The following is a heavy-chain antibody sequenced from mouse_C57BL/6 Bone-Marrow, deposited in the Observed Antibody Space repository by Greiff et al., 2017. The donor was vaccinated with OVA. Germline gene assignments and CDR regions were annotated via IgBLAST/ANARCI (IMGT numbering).Heavy chain of an antibody. CDR1: GYTFTSYW. V-gene: IGHV1-64*01. D-gene: IGHD2-4*01. J-gene: IGHJ1*03. CDR2: IHPISGST. CDR3: AREGPYDYGWYFDV. Sequence: QVQLQQPGAELVKPGASVMLSCKASGYTFTSYWMHWVKQRPGQGLEWIGMIHPISGSTNYNEKFKSKATLTVDKSSSTAYMQLSSLTSEDSAVYYCAREGPYDYGWYFDVGGTGTTVTVSS.